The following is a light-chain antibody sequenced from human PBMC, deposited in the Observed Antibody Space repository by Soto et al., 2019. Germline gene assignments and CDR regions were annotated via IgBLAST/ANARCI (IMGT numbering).Light chain of an antibody. CDR3: QQRYNWPIT. CDR2: DDS. V-gene: IGKV3-11*01. Sequence: EIVLTQSPATLSLSLGETATLSCRASQSVRGYIGWYQQKPGKAPRLLIYDDSNRATGIPARFSGSGSGTDFTLTISSLEPEDFSVYYCQQRYNWPITFGQGTRLEIK. CDR1: QSVRGY. J-gene: IGKJ5*01.